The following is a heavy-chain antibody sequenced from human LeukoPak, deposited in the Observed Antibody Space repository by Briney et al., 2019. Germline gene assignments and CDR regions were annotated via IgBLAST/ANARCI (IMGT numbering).Heavy chain of an antibody. CDR3: ARRIAVSYHYYYYGMDV. CDR1: GGSFSGYY. V-gene: IGHV4-34*01. Sequence: SETLSLTCAVYGGSFSGYYWSWIRQPPGKGLEWIGEINHSGSTNYNPSLKSRVTISVDTSKNQFSLKLSSVTAADTAVYYCARRIAVSYHYYYYGMDVWGQGTTVTVSS. CDR2: INHSGST. D-gene: IGHD6-19*01. J-gene: IGHJ6*02.